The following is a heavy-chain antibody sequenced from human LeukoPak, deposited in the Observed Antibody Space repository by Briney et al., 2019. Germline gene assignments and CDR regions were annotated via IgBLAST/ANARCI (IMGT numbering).Heavy chain of an antibody. V-gene: IGHV3-23*01. CDR3: ARETAAGFDY. J-gene: IGHJ4*02. D-gene: IGHD6-13*01. Sequence: GGSLRLSCAASGFTFSSYSMTWVRQAPGKGLEWVSVDSGSGGSTYYADSVKGRFAISRDNSKNTLYLQMNSLRAEDTAVYYCARETAAGFDYWGQGTLVTVSS. CDR2: DSGSGGST. CDR1: GFTFSSYS.